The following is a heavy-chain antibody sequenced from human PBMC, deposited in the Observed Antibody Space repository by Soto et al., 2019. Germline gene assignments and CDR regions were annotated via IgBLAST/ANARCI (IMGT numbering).Heavy chain of an antibody. CDR3: AKDATSSGSYYYFDY. Sequence: GGSLRLSCAASGFTFSSYGMHWVRQAPGKGLELVAVISYDGSNKYYADSVKGRFTISRDNSKNTLYLQMNSLRAEDTAVYYCAKDATSSGSYYYFDYWGQGTLVTVSS. V-gene: IGHV3-30*18. D-gene: IGHD3-10*01. J-gene: IGHJ4*02. CDR2: ISYDGSNK. CDR1: GFTFSSYG.